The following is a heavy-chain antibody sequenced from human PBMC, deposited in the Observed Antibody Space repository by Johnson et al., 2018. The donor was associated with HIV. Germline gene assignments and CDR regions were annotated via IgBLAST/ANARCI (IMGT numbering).Heavy chain of an antibody. CDR2: ISYDGSNK. Sequence: QVQLVESGGGVVQPGRSLRLSCAASGFTFSSYAMHWVRQAPGKGLEWVAVISYDGSNKYYADSVKGRFPISRDNSKNTLYLQMNSLRAEDTAVYYCARDNGAVAGPEGAFDIWGQGTMVTVSS. CDR3: ARDNGAVAGPEGAFDI. J-gene: IGHJ3*02. D-gene: IGHD6-19*01. V-gene: IGHV3-30-3*01. CDR1: GFTFSSYA.